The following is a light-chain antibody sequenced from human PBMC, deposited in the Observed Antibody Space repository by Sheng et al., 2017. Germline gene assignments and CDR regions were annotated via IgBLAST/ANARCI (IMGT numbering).Light chain of an antibody. V-gene: IGKV3-20*01. CDR3: QQYGGSPLT. CDR1: QSVSSN. J-gene: IGKJ4*01. CDR2: GAS. Sequence: EIVMTQSPATLSVSPGERATLSCRASQSVSSNLAWYQQKPGQAPRLLIYGASSRATGIPDRFSGSGSGTAFTLTISRLEPEDFAVYHCQQYGGSPLTFGGGTKVEIK.